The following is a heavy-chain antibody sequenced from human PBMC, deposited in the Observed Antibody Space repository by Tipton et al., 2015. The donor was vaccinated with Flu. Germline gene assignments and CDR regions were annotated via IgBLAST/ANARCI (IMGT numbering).Heavy chain of an antibody. CDR3: ARAGGGRFGDY. J-gene: IGHJ4*02. CDR2: INQDGSEK. CDR1: GFTFSSHW. D-gene: IGHD3-10*01. V-gene: IGHV3-7*01. Sequence: SLRLSCAASGFTFSSHWVTWVRQAPGKGLEWVANINQDGSEKYYVDSVKGRFTISRDNAKNSLYLQMNSLRAEDTAVYYCARAGGGRFGDYWGQGTLVTVSS.